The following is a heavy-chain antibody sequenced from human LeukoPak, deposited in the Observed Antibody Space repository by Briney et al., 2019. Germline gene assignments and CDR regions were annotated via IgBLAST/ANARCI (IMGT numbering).Heavy chain of an antibody. Sequence: GGSLRLSCAASGFTFSDYYMSWIRQAPGKGLEWVSYISSTSNTMYYADSVKGRFTISRDNAKTSLYLQMNSLTPEDTAVYYCARISVIRGLSSFDSWGQGTLVTVSS. CDR3: ARISVIRGLSSFDS. V-gene: IGHV3-11*04. J-gene: IGHJ4*02. CDR1: GFTFSDYY. CDR2: ISSTSNTM. D-gene: IGHD3-10*01.